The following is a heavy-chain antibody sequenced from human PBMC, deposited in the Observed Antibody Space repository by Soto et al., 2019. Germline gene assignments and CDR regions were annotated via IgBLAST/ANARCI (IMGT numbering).Heavy chain of an antibody. Sequence: SVKVSCKASGGTFSSYTISWVRQAPGQGLEWMGRIIPILGITNYAQKFQGRVTITTDKSTSTAYMELSSLRSEDTAVYYCARERGGSSSELYFDYWGQGTLVTVSS. CDR2: IIPILGIT. CDR3: ARERGGSSSELYFDY. J-gene: IGHJ4*02. V-gene: IGHV1-69*04. CDR1: GGTFSSYT. D-gene: IGHD6-6*01.